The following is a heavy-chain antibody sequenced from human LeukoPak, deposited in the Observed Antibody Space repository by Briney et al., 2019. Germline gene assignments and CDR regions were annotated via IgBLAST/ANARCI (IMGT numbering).Heavy chain of an antibody. J-gene: IGHJ4*02. D-gene: IGHD3-10*01. CDR3: ARSPHYYGSGSQYYFDY. V-gene: IGHV4-34*01. CDR2: INHSGST. Sequence: SETLSLTCAVYGGSFSGYYWSGIRQPPGKGLEWIGEINHSGSTNYNQSLKSRVTISVDTSKNQFSLKLSSVTATDTAVYYCARSPHYYGSGSQYYFDYWGQGTLVTVSS. CDR1: GGSFSGYY.